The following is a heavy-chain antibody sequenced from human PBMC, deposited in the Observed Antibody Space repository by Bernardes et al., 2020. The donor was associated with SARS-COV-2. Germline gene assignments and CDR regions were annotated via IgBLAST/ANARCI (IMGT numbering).Heavy chain of an antibody. CDR3: ARDHIGYSFDY. V-gene: IGHV4-31*03. D-gene: IGHD3-22*01. CDR2: IYYSGST. CDR1: GGSISSGGYY. J-gene: IGHJ4*02. Sequence: TLSLTCTVSGGSISSGGYYWSWIRQHPGKGLEWIGYIYYSGSTYYNPSLKSRVTISVDTSKNQFSLKLSSVTAADTAVYYCARDHIGYSFDYWGQGTLVTVSS.